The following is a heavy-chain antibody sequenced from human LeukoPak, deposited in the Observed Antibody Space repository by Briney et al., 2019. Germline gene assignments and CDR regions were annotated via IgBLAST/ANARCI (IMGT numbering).Heavy chain of an antibody. CDR3: ARGDSSGWYGWYYYYGMDV. J-gene: IGHJ6*02. V-gene: IGHV1-2*06. D-gene: IGHD6-19*01. CDR1: GYTFTGYY. CDR2: INPNSGGT. Sequence: ASVKVSCKASGYTFTGYYMHWVRQAPGQGLEWMGRINPNSGGTNYAQKFQGRVTMTRDMSISTAYMELSRLRSDDTAVYYCARGDSSGWYGWYYYYGMDVWGQGTTVTVSS.